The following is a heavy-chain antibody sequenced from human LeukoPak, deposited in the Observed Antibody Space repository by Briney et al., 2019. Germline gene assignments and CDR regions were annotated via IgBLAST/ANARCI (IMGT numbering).Heavy chain of an antibody. J-gene: IGHJ4*02. CDR1: GFTCDDYG. Sequence: GGSLRLSCAASGFTCDDYGMNWVRQAPGKGLEWVSGINWNGGSTGYADSVKGRFTISRDNAKNSLYLQMNSLRAEDTALYYCAKTYYYDSSGYWFDYWGQGTLVTVSS. D-gene: IGHD3-22*01. CDR3: AKTYYYDSSGYWFDY. CDR2: INWNGGST. V-gene: IGHV3-20*04.